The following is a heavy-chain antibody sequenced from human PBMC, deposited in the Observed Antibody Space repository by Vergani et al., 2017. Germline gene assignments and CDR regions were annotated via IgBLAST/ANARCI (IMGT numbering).Heavy chain of an antibody. V-gene: IGHV1-46*01. J-gene: IGHJ4*02. D-gene: IGHD4-17*01. Sequence: QVQLVQSGAEVKKPGASVKVSCKASGYTFTSYYMHWVRQAPGQGLEWMGIINPSGGSTSYAQKFQGRVTMTRDTSKKTLSLQMRSLRADDTAVYYCAKDGRENSDYGYFDYWGQGTLVTVSS. CDR3: AKDGRENSDYGYFDY. CDR1: GYTFTSYY. CDR2: INPSGGST.